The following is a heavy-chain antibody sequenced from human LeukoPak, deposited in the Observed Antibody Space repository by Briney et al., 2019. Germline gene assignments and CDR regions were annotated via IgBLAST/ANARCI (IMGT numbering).Heavy chain of an antibody. V-gene: IGHV4-34*01. CDR3: ARVDWSYYYYYYGMDV. CDR1: GFTFSSYS. Sequence: PGGSLRLSCAASGFTFSSYSMNWVRQPPGKGLEWIGEINHSGSTNYNPSLKSRVTISVDTSKNQFSLKLSSVTAADTAVYYCARVDWSYYYYYYGMDVWGQGTTVTVSS. D-gene: IGHD1-1*01. J-gene: IGHJ6*02. CDR2: INHSGST.